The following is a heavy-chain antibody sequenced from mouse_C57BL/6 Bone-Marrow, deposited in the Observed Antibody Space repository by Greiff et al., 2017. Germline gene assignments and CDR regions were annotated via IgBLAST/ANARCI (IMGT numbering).Heavy chain of an antibody. J-gene: IGHJ3*01. Sequence: QVQLQQPGAELVMPGASVKLSCKASGYTFTSYWMHWVKQRPGQGLEWIGEIDPSDSYTNYNQKFKGKSTLTVDKSSSTAYMQLSRLTSEDSAVYYCASYDYDAYWGQGTLVTVSA. CDR2: IDPSDSYT. V-gene: IGHV1-69*01. CDR3: ASYDYDAY. CDR1: GYTFTSYW. D-gene: IGHD2-4*01.